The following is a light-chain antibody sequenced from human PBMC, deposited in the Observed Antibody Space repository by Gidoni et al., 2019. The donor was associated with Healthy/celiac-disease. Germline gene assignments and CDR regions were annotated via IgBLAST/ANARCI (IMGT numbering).Light chain of an antibody. CDR3: QQYGSSPRT. CDR2: GAS. V-gene: IGKV3-20*01. J-gene: IGKJ1*01. Sequence: IVFTPSPGTLSLSPGERATLSCRASQSVSSSYLAWYQQKPGQGPRLLIYGASSRATGIPDRVSGSGSGTDFTITISRLEPEDFAVYYCQQYGSSPRTFGQGTKVEIK. CDR1: QSVSSSY.